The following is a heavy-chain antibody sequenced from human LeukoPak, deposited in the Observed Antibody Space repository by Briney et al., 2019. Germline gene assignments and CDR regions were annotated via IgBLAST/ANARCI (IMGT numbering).Heavy chain of an antibody. CDR3: ARAGSHWHYVY. CDR1: GFTFSSYA. V-gene: IGHV3-23*01. J-gene: IGHJ4*02. D-gene: IGHD3-10*01. CDR2: INDSGGST. Sequence: PGGSLRLSCAASGFTFSSYAMSWVRQAPGKGLEWVSAINDSGGSTYYADSVKGRFTISRDNAKNSLSLQMNNLRVEDTAVYYCARAGSHWHYVYWGQGTVVTVSS.